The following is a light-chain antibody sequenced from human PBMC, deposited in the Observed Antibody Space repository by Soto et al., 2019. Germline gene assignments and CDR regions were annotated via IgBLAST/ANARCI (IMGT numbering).Light chain of an antibody. Sequence: SFGRLPPSARGTPAQRCTISCSGSISNIGSNTVNWFQHLPGTAPKLLIYINNQRPSGVPDRFYGSKSGTSAYLAISGLQSEDEADYYCAAWDDSLNGYVCGTGTEVTVL. CDR2: INN. J-gene: IGLJ1*01. CDR3: AAWDDSLNGYV. CDR1: ISNIGSNT. V-gene: IGLV1-44*01.